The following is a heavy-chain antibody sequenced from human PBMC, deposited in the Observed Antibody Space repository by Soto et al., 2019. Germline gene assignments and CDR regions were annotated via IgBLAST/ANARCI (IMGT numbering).Heavy chain of an antibody. CDR2: INPSGGST. J-gene: IGHJ4*02. CDR3: ARDGRGGHDSSGYLQL. Sequence: GASVKVSCKASGYTFTSYYMHWVRQAPGQGREWMGIINPSGGSTSYAQKFQGRVTMTRDTSTSTVYMELSSLRSEDTAVYYCARDGRGGHDSSGYLQLWGQGTLVTVSS. V-gene: IGHV1-46*01. CDR1: GYTFTSYY. D-gene: IGHD3-22*01.